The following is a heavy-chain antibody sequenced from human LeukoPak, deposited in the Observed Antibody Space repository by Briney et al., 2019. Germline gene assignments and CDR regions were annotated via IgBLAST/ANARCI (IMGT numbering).Heavy chain of an antibody. J-gene: IGHJ6*02. Sequence: GGSLRLSCAAYGFTVSSNYMSWVRQAPGKGLEWVSVIYSGGSTYYADSVKGRFTISRDNSKNTLYLQMNSLRAEDTAVYYCARDHYYGSYYYYYGMDVWGQGTTVTVSS. CDR3: ARDHYYGSYYYYYGMDV. D-gene: IGHD3-10*01. V-gene: IGHV3-53*01. CDR2: IYSGGST. CDR1: GFTVSSNY.